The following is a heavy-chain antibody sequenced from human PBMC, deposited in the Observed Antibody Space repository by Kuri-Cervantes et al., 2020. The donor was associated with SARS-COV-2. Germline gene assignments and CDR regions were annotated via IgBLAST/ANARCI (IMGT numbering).Heavy chain of an antibody. V-gene: IGHV3-33*06. D-gene: IGHD2-21*01. CDR1: GFTFSNYG. CDR2: IWYDGSKK. Sequence: GESLKISCAASGFTFSNYGMQWVRQAPGKGLEWVSLIWYDGSKKYYAESVKGRFTISRDDPKNTLYLQMKILRAEDTAVYYCAKDRVGVLDFWGQGTLVTVSS. J-gene: IGHJ4*02. CDR3: AKDRVGVLDF.